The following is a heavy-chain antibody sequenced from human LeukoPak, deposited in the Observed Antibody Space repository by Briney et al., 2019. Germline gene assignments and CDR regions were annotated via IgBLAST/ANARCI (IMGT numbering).Heavy chain of an antibody. CDR2: IYPTGIT. J-gene: IGHJ4*02. CDR3: ARSPLEAAVGLVDY. Sequence: SQTLSLTCTVSGGSISSGGYYWSWIRQHPGKGLEWIGYIYPTGITFYNPSLKSRVTILVDTSKNQFSVNLRSVTAADTAVYYCARSPLEAAVGLVDYWGQGTLVTVSS. D-gene: IGHD1-26*01. CDR1: GGSISSGGYY. V-gene: IGHV4-31*03.